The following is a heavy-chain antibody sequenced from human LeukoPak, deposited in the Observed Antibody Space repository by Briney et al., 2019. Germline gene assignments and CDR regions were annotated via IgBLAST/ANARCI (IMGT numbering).Heavy chain of an antibody. CDR3: ARVSVGATISAFDI. D-gene: IGHD1-26*01. V-gene: IGHV3-21*01. Sequence: GGSLRLSCAASGFTFSSYSMNWVRQAPGKGLEWVSSISSSSSYIYYADSVKGRFTISGDNAKNSLYLQMNSLRAEDTAVYYCARVSVGATISAFDIWGQGTMVTVSS. CDR1: GFTFSSYS. CDR2: ISSSSSYI. J-gene: IGHJ3*02.